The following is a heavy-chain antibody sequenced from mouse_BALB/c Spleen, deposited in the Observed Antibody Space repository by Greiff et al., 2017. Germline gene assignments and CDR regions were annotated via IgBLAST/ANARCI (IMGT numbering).Heavy chain of an antibody. V-gene: IGHV1-87*01. J-gene: IGHJ2*01. CDR3: ARERGDDYYFDY. CDR1: GYTFTSYW. CDR2: IYPGDGDT. Sequence: VQLQQSGAELARPGASVKLSCKASGYTFTSYWMQWVKQRPGQGLEWIGAIYPGDGDTRYTQKFKGKATLTADKSSSTAYMQLSSLASEDSAVYYCARERGDDYYFDYWGQGTTLTVSS. D-gene: IGHD2-4*01.